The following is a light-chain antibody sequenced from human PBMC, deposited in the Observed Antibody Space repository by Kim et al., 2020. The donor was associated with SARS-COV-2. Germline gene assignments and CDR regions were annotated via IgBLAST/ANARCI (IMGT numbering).Light chain of an antibody. J-gene: IGLJ2*01. CDR2: DVS. CDR3: SSYTSSSTLGVV. Sequence: ITISCTGTSSDVGGYNYVSWYQQHPGKAPKLMIYDVSKRPSGVSNRFSGSKSGNTASLTISGLQAEDEADYYCSSYTSSSTLGVVFGGGTQLTVL. CDR1: SSDVGGYNY. V-gene: IGLV2-14*04.